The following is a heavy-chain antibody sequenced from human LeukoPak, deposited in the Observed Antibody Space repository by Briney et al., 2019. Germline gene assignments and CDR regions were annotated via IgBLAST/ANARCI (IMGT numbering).Heavy chain of an antibody. D-gene: IGHD3-3*01. V-gene: IGHV3-30-3*01. CDR1: GFTFSSYA. J-gene: IGHJ4*02. CDR2: ISYDGSNK. CDR3: ARDISSDFWSGYLDY. Sequence: GGSLRLSCAASGFTFSSYAMHWVRQAPGKGLEWVAVISYDGSNKYYADSVKGRFTISRDNSKNTLYLQMNSLRAEDTAVYYCARDISSDFWSGYLDYWGQGTLVTVSS.